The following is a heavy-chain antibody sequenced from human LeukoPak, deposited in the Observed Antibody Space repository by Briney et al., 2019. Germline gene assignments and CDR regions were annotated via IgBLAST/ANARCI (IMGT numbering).Heavy chain of an antibody. Sequence: PGGSLRLSCAASGITFSSYAMSWVRQAPGKGLEWVSTIRGSGSGTYYADSVKGRFTISRDNSKDTLYLQMNSLRAEDTAVYYCAKDYCSSTSCYYYFDYWGQGTLVTVSS. CDR3: AKDYCSSTSCYYYFDY. CDR1: GITFSSYA. CDR2: IRGSGSGT. D-gene: IGHD2-2*01. J-gene: IGHJ4*02. V-gene: IGHV3-23*01.